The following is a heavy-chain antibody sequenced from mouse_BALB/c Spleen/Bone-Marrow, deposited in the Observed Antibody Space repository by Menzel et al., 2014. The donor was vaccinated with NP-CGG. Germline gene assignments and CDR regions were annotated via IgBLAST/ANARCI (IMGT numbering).Heavy chain of an antibody. V-gene: IGHV2-2*02. Sequence: VQLQQSGPGLVQPSQSLSITCTVSGFSLTSYGVHWVRQSPGKGLEWLGIICSGGSTDYNAAFISRLSISKDNSKSQVFFKMNSLQPNDTAIYYCARTGPSFAYWGQGTLVTVSA. J-gene: IGHJ3*01. CDR3: ARTGPSFAY. CDR2: ICSGGST. CDR1: GFSLTSYG.